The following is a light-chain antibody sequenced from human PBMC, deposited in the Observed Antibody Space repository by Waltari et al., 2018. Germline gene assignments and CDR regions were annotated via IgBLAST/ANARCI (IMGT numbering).Light chain of an antibody. Sequence: ESVLTQSPGALSLSTGERATLSCRASQSVSRTFAWYQQKPGQAPKPLIHGASIRAPGIPDRFPGSGSGTDFSLTISSLEPEDFAIYFCQHYVRLPATFGQGTKEEIK. CDR2: GAS. CDR3: QHYVRLPAT. V-gene: IGKV3-20*01. CDR1: QSVSRTF. J-gene: IGKJ1*01.